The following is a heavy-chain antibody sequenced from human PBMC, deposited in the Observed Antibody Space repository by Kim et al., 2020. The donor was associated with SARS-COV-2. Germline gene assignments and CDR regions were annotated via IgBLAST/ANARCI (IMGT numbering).Heavy chain of an antibody. Sequence: APVKGRFTISRDDSKNTLYLQMNSLKTEDTAVYYCTTDTVAGRGDLGDYWGQGTLVTVSS. J-gene: IGHJ4*02. V-gene: IGHV3-15*01. CDR3: TTDTVAGRGDLGDY. D-gene: IGHD6-19*01.